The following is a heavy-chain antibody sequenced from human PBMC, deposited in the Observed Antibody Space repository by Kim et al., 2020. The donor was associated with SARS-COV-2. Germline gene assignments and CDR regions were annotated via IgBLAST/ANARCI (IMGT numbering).Heavy chain of an antibody. J-gene: IGHJ6*04. CDR3: ARGYYCSSTSCYSPGYYYYYGRDV. CDR2: ISYDGSNK. D-gene: IGHD2-2*02. V-gene: IGHV3-30-3*01. CDR1: GFTFSSYA. Sequence: GGSLRLSCAASGFTFSSYAMHWVRQAPGKGLEWVAVISYDGSNKYYADSVKGRFTISRDNSKNTLYLQMNSLRAEDTAVYYCARGYYCSSTSCYSPGYYYYYGRDVWGKGTTVTVSP.